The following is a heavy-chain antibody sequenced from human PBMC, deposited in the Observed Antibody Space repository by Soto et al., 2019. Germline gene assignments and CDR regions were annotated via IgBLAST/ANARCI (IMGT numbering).Heavy chain of an antibody. D-gene: IGHD2-21*01. CDR1: GYSFTSEW. Sequence: EVQLVQSGAEVKKPGESLRISCKGSGYSFTSEWISWVRQMPGKGLEWMGRIDPSDSFTNYGPSFQGHVPISVDKSISTAYLQWSSLRASDTAIYYCARSFFGGNSVFDVWGQGTLVAVSS. CDR2: IDPSDSFT. V-gene: IGHV5-10-1*01. J-gene: IGHJ4*02. CDR3: ARSFFGGNSVFDV.